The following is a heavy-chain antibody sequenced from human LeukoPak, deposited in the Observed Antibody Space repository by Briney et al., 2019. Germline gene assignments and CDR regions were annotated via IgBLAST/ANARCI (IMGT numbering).Heavy chain of an antibody. CDR3: ARMPRGTEVVTPYYFDH. D-gene: IGHD2-21*02. CDR2: ISYDGSNK. Sequence: GRSLRLSCAASGFTFSSYAMHWVRQAPGKGLEWVAVISYDGSNKYYADSVKGRFTISRDNSKNTLYLQMNSLRAEDTAVYYCARMPRGTEVVTPYYFDHWGQGTLVTVSS. V-gene: IGHV3-30*04. J-gene: IGHJ4*02. CDR1: GFTFSSYA.